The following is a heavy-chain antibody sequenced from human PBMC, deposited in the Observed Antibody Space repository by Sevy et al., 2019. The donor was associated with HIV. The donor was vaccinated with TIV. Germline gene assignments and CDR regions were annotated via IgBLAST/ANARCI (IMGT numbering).Heavy chain of an antibody. D-gene: IGHD1-1*01. CDR1: GYTFTSYG. CDR3: ARDLEQQKRYYYYGMDV. J-gene: IGHJ6*02. CDR2: ISAYNGNT. Sequence: ASVKVSCKASGYTFTSYGISWVRQAPGQGLEWMGWISAYNGNTNYAQKLQGRVTMTTDTSKSTAYMELRSLRSDDTAVYYCARDLEQQKRYYYYGMDVWGQGTTVTVSS. V-gene: IGHV1-18*01.